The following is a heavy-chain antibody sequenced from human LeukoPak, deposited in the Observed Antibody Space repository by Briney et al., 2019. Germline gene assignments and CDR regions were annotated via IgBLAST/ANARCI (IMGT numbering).Heavy chain of an antibody. CDR1: GYTFTRFG. J-gene: IGHJ5*02. CDR2: ISGYSDNP. V-gene: IGHV1-18*01. CDR3: ARDINGYYYDSHGYYPTDL. Sequence: DSVKVSCKASGYTFTRFGISWVRQAPGQGLEWMGWISGYSDNPHYAQSFQGRVTMTTDTSSSTAYMELRSLGSDDTAVYYCARDINGYYYDSHGYYPTDLWGQGTLVTVSS. D-gene: IGHD3-22*01.